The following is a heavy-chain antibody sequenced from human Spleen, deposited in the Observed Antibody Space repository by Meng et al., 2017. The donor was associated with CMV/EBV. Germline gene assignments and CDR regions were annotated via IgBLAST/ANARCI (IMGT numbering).Heavy chain of an antibody. Sequence: SLKISCAASGFTFDDYVMHWVRQAPGKGLEWVSGISWNSGSIGYADSVKGRFTISRDNAKNSLYLQMNSLRAEDTAVYYCAKDYSNFPYYYYGMDVWGQGTTVTVSS. CDR2: ISWNSGSI. V-gene: IGHV3-9*01. CDR3: AKDYSNFPYYYYGMDV. J-gene: IGHJ6*02. D-gene: IGHD4-11*01. CDR1: GFTFDDYV.